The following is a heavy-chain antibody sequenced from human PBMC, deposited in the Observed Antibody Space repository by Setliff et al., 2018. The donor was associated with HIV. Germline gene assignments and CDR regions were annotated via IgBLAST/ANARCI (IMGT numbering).Heavy chain of an antibody. CDR1: GGSFSGYY. J-gene: IGHJ4*02. V-gene: IGHV4-34*01. D-gene: IGHD6-13*01. CDR3: ARSLTKQLVLGTSREYYFDS. Sequence: PSETLSLTCAVYGGSFSGYYWSWIRQPPGKGLEWIGEINHSGDTNYNPSLKSRVTISVDTSKNQFSLRLRSVTAADTAVYYCARSLTKQLVLGTSREYYFDSWGLGALVTVS. CDR2: INHSGDT.